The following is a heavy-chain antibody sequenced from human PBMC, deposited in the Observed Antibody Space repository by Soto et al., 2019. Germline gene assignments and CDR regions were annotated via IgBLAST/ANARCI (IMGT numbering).Heavy chain of an antibody. CDR1: GFTFSSYS. CDR2: ISSSSSYI. V-gene: IGHV3-21*01. J-gene: IGHJ6*03. Sequence: GESLKISCAASGFTFSSYSMNWVRQAPGKGLEWVSSISSSSSYIYYADSVKGRFTISRDNAKNSLYLQMNSLRAEDTAVYYCARAVYCSGGSCYGYYYYMDVWGKGTTVTVSS. D-gene: IGHD2-15*01. CDR3: ARAVYCSGGSCYGYYYYMDV.